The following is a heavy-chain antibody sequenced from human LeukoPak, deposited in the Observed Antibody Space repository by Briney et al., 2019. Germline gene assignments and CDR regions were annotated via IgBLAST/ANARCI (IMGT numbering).Heavy chain of an antibody. CDR1: GLIFTNTW. Sequence: PGGSLRLSCAASGLIFTNTWMNWVRQAPGKGLEWVGRIKSKAAGETTDYAPPVKGRFTISRDDSKSTVYLQMNSLQSEDAAVYYCTPNGDPYAMDVWGQGTTVTVSS. D-gene: IGHD4-17*01. V-gene: IGHV3-15*07. J-gene: IGHJ6*02. CDR2: IKSKAAGETT. CDR3: TPNGDPYAMDV.